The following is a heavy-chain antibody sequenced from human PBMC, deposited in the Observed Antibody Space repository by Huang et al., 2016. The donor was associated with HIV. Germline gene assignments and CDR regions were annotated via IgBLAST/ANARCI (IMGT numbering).Heavy chain of an antibody. CDR2: IIPYNGNT. CDR3: ARQGCGRNDAFDI. CDR1: GYTFTTYN. J-gene: IGHJ3*02. Sequence: QVQLVQSGAEVKKPGASVKVSCKTSGYTFTTYNMNWVRQAPGRGLEWIGWIIPYNGNTNDAQRVQGRVTMTTDTTTNTAYMELRSLRSDDTAVYFWARQGCGRNDAFDIWGQGTMVSVSS. V-gene: IGHV1-18*01.